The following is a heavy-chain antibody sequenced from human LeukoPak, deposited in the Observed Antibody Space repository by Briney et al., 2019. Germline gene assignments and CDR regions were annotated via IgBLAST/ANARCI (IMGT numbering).Heavy chain of an antibody. CDR3: ARDTLLYADAADAFDM. Sequence: PGGSLRLSCAASGFSFSSYEINWVRQAPGKGLEWVSYIGSSGSTVYYADSVKGRFTISRDNAKKSIYLQMNSLRDEDTAVYYCARDTLLYADAADAFDMWGQGTMVTVSS. CDR1: GFSFSSYE. J-gene: IGHJ3*02. CDR2: IGSSGSTV. V-gene: IGHV3-48*03. D-gene: IGHD4-17*01.